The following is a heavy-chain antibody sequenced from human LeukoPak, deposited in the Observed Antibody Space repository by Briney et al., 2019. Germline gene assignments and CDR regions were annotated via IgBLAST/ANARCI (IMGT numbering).Heavy chain of an antibody. CDR1: GGSISSSSYY. CDR3: ARVKLGQLSQGGFGY. V-gene: IGHV4-39*07. CDR2: IYYSGST. D-gene: IGHD7-27*01. J-gene: IGHJ4*02. Sequence: SETLSLTCTVSGGSISSSSYYWGWIRQPPGKGLEWIGSIYYSGSTYYNPSLKSRVTISVDTSKNQFSLKLSSVTAADTAVYYCARVKLGQLSQGGFGYWGQGTLVTVSS.